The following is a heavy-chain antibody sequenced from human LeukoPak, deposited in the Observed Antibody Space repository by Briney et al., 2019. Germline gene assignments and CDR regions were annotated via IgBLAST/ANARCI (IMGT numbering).Heavy chain of an antibody. V-gene: IGHV1-2*02. CDR2: INPNSGGT. CDR3: ARASSGWYHRFDY. D-gene: IGHD6-19*01. CDR1: GYTFTGYY. J-gene: IGHJ4*02. Sequence: ASVKVSCKASGYTFTGYYMHWVRQAPGRGLEWMGWINPNSGGTNYAQKFQGRVTMTRDTSISTAYMELSRLRSDDTAVYYCARASSGWYHRFDYWGQGTLVTVSS.